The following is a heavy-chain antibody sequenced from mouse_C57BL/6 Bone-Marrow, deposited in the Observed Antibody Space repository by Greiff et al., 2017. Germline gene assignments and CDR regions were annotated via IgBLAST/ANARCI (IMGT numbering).Heavy chain of an antibody. J-gene: IGHJ2*01. CDR2: IYPRSGNT. D-gene: IGHD1-1*01. CDR3: ARSARYYYGSTIDY. V-gene: IGHV1-81*01. Sequence: VQLQQSGAELARPGASVKMSCKASGYTFTSYGISWVKQRPGQGLEWIGEIYPRSGNTYYNEKFKGKATLTADKSSSTAYMELRSLTSEDSAVYVCARSARYYYGSTIDYWGQGTTLTVSS. CDR1: GYTFTSYG.